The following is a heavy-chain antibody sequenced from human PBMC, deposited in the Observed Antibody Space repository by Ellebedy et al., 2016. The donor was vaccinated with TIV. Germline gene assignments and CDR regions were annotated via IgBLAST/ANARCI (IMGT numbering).Heavy chain of an antibody. CDR3: VRGRSGTYIHHAFDY. CDR1: GFTFTTYA. CDR2: IGTGGNT. V-gene: IGHV3-23*01. Sequence: PGGSLRLSCAASGFTFTTYAMHWVRQAPGKGLEWVSGIGTGGNTYYADSVKGRCTTSRDNSKNTLYLQMNSLRVEDTAIYYCVRGRSGTYIHHAFDYWGQGTLVTVSS. J-gene: IGHJ4*02. D-gene: IGHD1-14*01.